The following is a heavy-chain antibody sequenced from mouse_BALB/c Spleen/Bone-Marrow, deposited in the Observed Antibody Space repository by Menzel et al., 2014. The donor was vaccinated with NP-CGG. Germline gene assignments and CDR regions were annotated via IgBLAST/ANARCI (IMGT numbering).Heavy chain of an antibody. CDR2: INSYGGST. CDR1: GFTFSSYY. V-gene: IGHV5-6-2*01. D-gene: IGHD1-1*01. Sequence: EVQLVESGGGLVKLGGSLKLSCAASGFTFSSYYMSWVRQTPEKRLELVAAINSYGGSTYYPDTVKGRFTISRDNAKNTLHLQMSSLKSEDTALYYCAGSYYGSTFDYWGQGTTLTVSS. CDR3: AGSYYGSTFDY. J-gene: IGHJ2*01.